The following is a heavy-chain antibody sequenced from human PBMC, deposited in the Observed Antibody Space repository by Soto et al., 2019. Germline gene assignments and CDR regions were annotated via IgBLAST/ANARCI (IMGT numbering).Heavy chain of an antibody. J-gene: IGHJ4*02. D-gene: IGHD4-17*01. V-gene: IGHV3-15*07. CDR1: GFIFSNAW. Sequence: EVQLVESGGGLVKPGGSLRLSCAGSGFIFSNAWMNWVRQAPGKGLEWVGHIKSKPDGETIDYTAPLKGRIIISRDDSKNTVYLQINSLKTEDTAVYYCNTGDGNSVGFDYWGQGTLVTASS. CDR3: NTGDGNSVGFDY. CDR2: IKSKPDGETI.